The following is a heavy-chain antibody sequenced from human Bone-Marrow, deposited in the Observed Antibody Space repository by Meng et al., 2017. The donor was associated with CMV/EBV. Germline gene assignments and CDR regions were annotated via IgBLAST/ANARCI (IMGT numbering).Heavy chain of an antibody. D-gene: IGHD5-18*01. CDR1: GLTLSSYW. J-gene: IGHJ6*02. V-gene: IGHV3-7*01. CDR3: ARDGHGYSYGYPYYYYGMDV. Sequence: GESLKTSCAASGLTLSSYWMSWVRQAPGKGLEWVANIKQDGSEKYYVDSVKGRFTISRDNAKNSLYLQMNSLRAEDTAVYYCARDGHGYSYGYPYYYYGMDVWGQGTTVTVSS. CDR2: IKQDGSEK.